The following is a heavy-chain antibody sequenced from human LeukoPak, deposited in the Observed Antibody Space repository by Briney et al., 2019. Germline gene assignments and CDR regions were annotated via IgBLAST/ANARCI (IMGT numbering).Heavy chain of an antibody. CDR2: IYPGDSDA. D-gene: IGHD3-10*01. CDR1: GYSSTSYW. Sequence: GESLKISCKGSGYSSTSYWIGWVRQMPGKGLEWMGIIYPGDSDARYSPSFQGQVTISADKSISTAYLQWSSLKASDTAMYYCARTISLNWFDPWGQGTLVTISS. CDR3: ARTISLNWFDP. V-gene: IGHV5-51*01. J-gene: IGHJ5*02.